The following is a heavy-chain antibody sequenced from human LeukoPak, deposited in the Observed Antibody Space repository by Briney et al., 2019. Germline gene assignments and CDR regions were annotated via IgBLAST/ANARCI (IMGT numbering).Heavy chain of an antibody. CDR1: GFTFSSYS. J-gene: IGHJ4*02. CDR3: AKTHPMAGALLDF. V-gene: IGHV3-21*01. CDR2: ISSSSSYI. Sequence: GGSLRLSCAASGFTFSSYSMNWVRQAPGKGLEWVSSISSSSSYIYYADSVKGRFTISRDNAKNTLYLQMNSLRAEDTAVYYCAKTHPMAGALLDFWGQGTLVTVSS. D-gene: IGHD6-19*01.